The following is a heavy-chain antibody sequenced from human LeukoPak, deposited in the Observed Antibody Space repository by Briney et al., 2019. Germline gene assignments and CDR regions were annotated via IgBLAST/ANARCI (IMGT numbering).Heavy chain of an antibody. D-gene: IGHD1-26*01. Sequence: SETLSLTCTVSGGSISSGGYYWSWIRQPPGKGLEWIGYIYHSGSTYYNPSLKSRVTISVDTSKNQFSLKLSSVTAADTAVYYCARGEWELLHFDYWGQGTLVTVSS. CDR1: GGSISSGGYY. CDR3: ARGEWELLHFDY. V-gene: IGHV4-30-2*01. J-gene: IGHJ4*02. CDR2: IYHSGST.